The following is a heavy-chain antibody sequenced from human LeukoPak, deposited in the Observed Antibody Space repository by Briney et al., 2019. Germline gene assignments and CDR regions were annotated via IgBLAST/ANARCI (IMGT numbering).Heavy chain of an antibody. CDR3: ATGSETYVY. Sequence: SETLSLTCTVSGGSISSYYWSWIRQPPGKGLEWIGYIYYSGSTNYNPSLKSRVTISVDTSKNQFSLKLSSVTAADTAVYYCATGSETYVYWGQGTLVTVSS. CDR1: GGSISSYY. D-gene: IGHD3-10*01. CDR2: IYYSGST. J-gene: IGHJ4*02. V-gene: IGHV4-59*01.